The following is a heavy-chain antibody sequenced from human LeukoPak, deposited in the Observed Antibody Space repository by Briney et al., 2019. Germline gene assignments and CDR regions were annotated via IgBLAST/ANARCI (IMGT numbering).Heavy chain of an antibody. CDR1: GGSISSGGYY. V-gene: IGHV4-31*03. CDR2: IYYSGST. Sequence: SETLSLTCTVSGGSISSGGYYWSWIRQHPGKGLEWIGYIYYSGSTYYNPSLKSRVTISVDTSKNQFSLKLSSVTAADTAVYYCARKYCSSTSCYAGSIYFGYWGQGTLVTVSS. J-gene: IGHJ4*02. D-gene: IGHD2-2*01. CDR3: ARKYCSSTSCYAGSIYFGY.